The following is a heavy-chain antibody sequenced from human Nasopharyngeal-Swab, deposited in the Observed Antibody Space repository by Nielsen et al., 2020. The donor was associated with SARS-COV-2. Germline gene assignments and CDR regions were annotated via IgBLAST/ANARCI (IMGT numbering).Heavy chain of an antibody. CDR1: GFTVSSNY. D-gene: IGHD2-15*01. V-gene: IGHV3-66*01. J-gene: IGHJ3*02. Sequence: GGSLRLSCAASGFTVSSNYMSWVRQAPGKGLEWVSVIYSGGSTYYADSVKGRFTISRDNSKNTLYLQMNSLRAEDTAVYYCERERGGWVAALDAFDIWGQGTMVTVSS. CDR3: ERERGGWVAALDAFDI. CDR2: IYSGGST.